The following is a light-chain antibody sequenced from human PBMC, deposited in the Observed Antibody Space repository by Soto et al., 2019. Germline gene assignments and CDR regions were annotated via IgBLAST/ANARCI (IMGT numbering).Light chain of an antibody. V-gene: IGKV1-9*01. J-gene: IGKJ4*01. CDR3: QQTRSYPST. Sequence: IQLTQSPSSLSSSIGDRVTITCRASQDINSYLAWYQQKPGKAPNLLIYEASILQRGVPSRFSGSNSGTDFTLTISSLQAEDFATYYCQQTRSYPSTFGGGTKVEIK. CDR2: EAS. CDR1: QDINSY.